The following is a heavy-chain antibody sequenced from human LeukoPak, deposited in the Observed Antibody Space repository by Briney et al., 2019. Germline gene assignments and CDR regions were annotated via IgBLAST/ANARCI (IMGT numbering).Heavy chain of an antibody. D-gene: IGHD6-19*01. J-gene: IGHJ5*02. V-gene: IGHV1-18*01. CDR3: ARALSSGWYGVWFDP. CDR1: GYTFTSYG. Sequence: ASVKVSCKASGYTFTSYGISWVRQAPGQGLEWMGWISAYNGNTNYAQKLQGRVTMTTGTSTSTAYMELRSLRSDDTAVYYCARALSSGWYGVWFDPWGQGTLVTVSS. CDR2: ISAYNGNT.